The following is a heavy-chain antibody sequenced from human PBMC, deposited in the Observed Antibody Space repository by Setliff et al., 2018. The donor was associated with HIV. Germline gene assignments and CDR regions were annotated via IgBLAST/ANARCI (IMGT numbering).Heavy chain of an antibody. CDR1: GYTFTDYD. V-gene: IGHV1-8*02. Sequence: ASVKVSCKPSGYTFTDYDINWVRQAAGQGLEWMGWMNPDSRNTGYAQRFEGSVTMTWDTSISTAYMELNNVKFEDTAVYYCAREGGTTILGVHYYYYYMDVWGKGTTVTVSS. CDR3: AREGGTTILGVHYYYYYMDV. CDR2: MNPDSRNT. D-gene: IGHD3-3*01. J-gene: IGHJ6*03.